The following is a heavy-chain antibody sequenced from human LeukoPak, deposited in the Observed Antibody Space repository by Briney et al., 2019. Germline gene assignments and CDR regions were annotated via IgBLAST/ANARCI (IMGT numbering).Heavy chain of an antibody. Sequence: PSETLSLTCAVYGGSFSGYYLSWVRQAPGKGLEWVSSISPSGNYIYYADSVEGRFTISRDNAKNSLYLQMNSLRAEDTAVYYCARDLSSSTSCYSYWGQGTLVTVSS. J-gene: IGHJ4*02. CDR1: GGSFSGYY. CDR3: ARDLSSSTSCYSY. V-gene: IGHV3-21*01. CDR2: ISPSGNYI. D-gene: IGHD2-2*01.